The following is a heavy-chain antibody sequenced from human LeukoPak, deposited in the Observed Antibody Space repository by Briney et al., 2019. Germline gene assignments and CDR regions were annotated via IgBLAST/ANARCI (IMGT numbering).Heavy chain of an antibody. V-gene: IGHV1-2*02. J-gene: IGHJ6*03. CDR3: ARDSWGGGSLANYYYYYMDV. CDR1: GYPFTGYY. CDR2: INPNSGGT. Sequence: GASVKVSCKASGYPFTGYYMHWVRQAPGQGLEWMGWINPNSGGTNYAHKFQGRVTMTRDTSISTAYMELSRLRSDDTAVYFCARDSWGGGSLANYYYYYMDVWGKGTTVTVSS. D-gene: IGHD2-15*01.